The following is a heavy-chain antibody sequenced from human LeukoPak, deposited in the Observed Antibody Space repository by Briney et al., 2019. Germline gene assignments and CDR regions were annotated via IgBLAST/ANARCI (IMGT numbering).Heavy chain of an antibody. D-gene: IGHD4-17*01. CDR2: VVGSGGST. CDR1: GFTFSSYC. Sequence: PGGSLRLSCAASGFTFSSYCMSWVRQAPGKGLEWVSVVVGSGGSTYHADSVKGRFTISRDKSKNTMYLQMNSLRAEDTAVYYCAKRRSRGDYYFDYWGQGTLVTVSS. V-gene: IGHV3-23*01. J-gene: IGHJ4*02. CDR3: AKRRSRGDYYFDY.